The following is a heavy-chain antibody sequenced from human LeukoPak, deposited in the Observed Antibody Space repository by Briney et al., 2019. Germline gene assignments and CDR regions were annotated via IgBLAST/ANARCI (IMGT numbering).Heavy chain of an antibody. J-gene: IGHJ5*01. Sequence: ESPKISCWGSGYNFTTYWNNWVRQMPGKGLELMGRIDPSDSYTNYSPSFQGHVTISADKSISTAYLQWSSVKASDTAMYYCGGSSGWYGPTDSWGQGTLVTVSS. V-gene: IGHV5-10-1*01. CDR3: GGSSGWYGPTDS. D-gene: IGHD6-19*01. CDR1: GYNFTTYW. CDR2: IDPSDSYT.